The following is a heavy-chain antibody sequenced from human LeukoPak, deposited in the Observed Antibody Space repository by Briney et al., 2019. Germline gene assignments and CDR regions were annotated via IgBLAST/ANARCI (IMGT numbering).Heavy chain of an antibody. Sequence: VASVKVSCKASGGTFSSYAISWVRQAPGQGLEWMGGIIPIFGTANYAQKFQGRVTITADESTSTAYMELSSLRSDDTAVYYCARGSPIRILTGYYVWGQGTLVTVSS. V-gene: IGHV1-69*13. D-gene: IGHD3-9*01. CDR3: ARGSPIRILTGYYV. CDR2: IIPIFGTA. J-gene: IGHJ4*02. CDR1: GGTFSSYA.